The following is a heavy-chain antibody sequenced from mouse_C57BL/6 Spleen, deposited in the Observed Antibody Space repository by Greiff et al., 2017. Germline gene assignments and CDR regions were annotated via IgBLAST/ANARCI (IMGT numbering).Heavy chain of an antibody. Sequence: EVQLQQSGPELVKPGASVKISCKASGYTFTDYYMNWVKQSHGKSLEWIGDINPNNGGTSYNQKFKGKATLTVDKSSSTAYMELRSLTSEDSAVYYCARRALLDAMDYWGQGTSVTVSS. D-gene: IGHD1-1*01. CDR3: ARRALLDAMDY. J-gene: IGHJ4*01. CDR2: INPNNGGT. V-gene: IGHV1-26*01. CDR1: GYTFTDYY.